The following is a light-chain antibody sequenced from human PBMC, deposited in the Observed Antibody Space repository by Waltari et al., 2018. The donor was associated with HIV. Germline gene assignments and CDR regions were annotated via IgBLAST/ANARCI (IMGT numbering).Light chain of an antibody. V-gene: IGLV1-44*01. CDR1: RSNIVVNS. J-gene: IGLJ2*01. CDR2: NTN. Sequence: QSGLTQPPSASGTIGQRVTISCLGRRSNIVVNSVNWYQQLPGTAPTLLIYNTNQRPSGVPDRFSGSKSGTSAYLAISGLQAADEADYYCSAWDDNVNGLFGGGTKLTVL. CDR3: SAWDDNVNGL.